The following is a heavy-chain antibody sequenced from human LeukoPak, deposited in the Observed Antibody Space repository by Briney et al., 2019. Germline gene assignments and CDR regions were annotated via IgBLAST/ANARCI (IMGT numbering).Heavy chain of an antibody. V-gene: IGHV3-11*04. J-gene: IGHJ5*02. CDR2: ISTTGSSM. Sequence: GGSLRLSCAGSGFNFPHYNMSWIPQTPGKGLEWVSYISTTGSSMHYADSVKGRFTISRDNSRNSLYLQMHGLRDEDTFVYYCARVYCCCGTCYLPSWGQGAPVTVSS. CDR1: GFNFPHYN. D-gene: IGHD2-15*01. CDR3: ARVYCCCGTCYLPS.